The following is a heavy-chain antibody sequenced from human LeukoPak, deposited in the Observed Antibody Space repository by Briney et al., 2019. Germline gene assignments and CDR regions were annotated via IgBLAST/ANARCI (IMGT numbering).Heavy chain of an antibody. CDR2: IYTSGST. D-gene: IGHD3-3*01. Sequence: PSETLSLTCTVSGGSISSYYWSWIRQPAGKGLEWIGRIYTSGSTNYNPSLKSRVTISVDTSKNQFSLKLSSVTAADTAVYYCARESASYDFWSGYYGDAFDIWGQGTMVTVSS. J-gene: IGHJ3*02. V-gene: IGHV4-4*07. CDR3: ARESASYDFWSGYYGDAFDI. CDR1: GGSISSYY.